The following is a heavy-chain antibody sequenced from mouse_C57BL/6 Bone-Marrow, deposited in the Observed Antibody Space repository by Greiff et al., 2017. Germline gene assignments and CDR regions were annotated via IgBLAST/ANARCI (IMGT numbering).Heavy chain of an antibody. Sequence: EVQLQESGGDLVKPGGSLKLSCAASGFTFSSYGMSWVRQTPDKRLEWVATISSGGSYTYYPDSVKGRFTISRDNAKNTLYLQMSSLKSEDAAMYYCARRGRGGYVDVWGTGTTVTVSS. D-gene: IGHD1-1*01. V-gene: IGHV5-6*01. CDR2: ISSGGSYT. CDR1: GFTFSSYG. J-gene: IGHJ1*03. CDR3: ARRGRGGYVDV.